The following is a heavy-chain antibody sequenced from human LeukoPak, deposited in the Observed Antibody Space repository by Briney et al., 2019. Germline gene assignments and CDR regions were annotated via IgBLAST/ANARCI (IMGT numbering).Heavy chain of an antibody. CDR3: ARRYFDC. CDR1: GFTFSSYW. J-gene: IGHJ4*02. Sequence: SGGSLRLSCAASGFTFSSYWISLVRQAPGKGLEWVANIKQDGSERYYVDSVKGRFTISRDNAKNSLYLQMNSLRAEDTAVYYCARRYFDCWGQGTLVTVSS. CDR2: IKQDGSER. V-gene: IGHV3-7*01.